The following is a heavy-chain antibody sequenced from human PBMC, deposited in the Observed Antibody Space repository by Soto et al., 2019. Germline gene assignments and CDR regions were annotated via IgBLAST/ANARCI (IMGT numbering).Heavy chain of an antibody. CDR3: AKHRNHYYDSSGYFDYYYGMDV. Sequence: GGSLRLSCAASGFTFSSYAMSWVRQAPGKGLEWVSAISGSGGSTYYADSVKGRFTISRDNSKNKLYLQMNSLRAEDTAVYYCAKHRNHYYDSSGYFDYYYGMDVWGQGTTVTVSS. CDR2: ISGSGGST. CDR1: GFTFSSYA. D-gene: IGHD3-22*01. V-gene: IGHV3-23*01. J-gene: IGHJ6*02.